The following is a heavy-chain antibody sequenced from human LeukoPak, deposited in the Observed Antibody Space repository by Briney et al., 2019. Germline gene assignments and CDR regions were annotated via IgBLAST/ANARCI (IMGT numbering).Heavy chain of an antibody. Sequence: SETLSLTSAVYAGSFSGYSWSCIRQPAGKGLEWIGEINHSGSTTYNTSLKSRVTISVDTSKNQFSLKLSSVTAADTAVYYCARGFYDSSGYYYDAFDIWGQGTMVTVSS. J-gene: IGHJ3*02. V-gene: IGHV4-34*01. CDR1: AGSFSGYS. D-gene: IGHD3-22*01. CDR3: ARGFYDSSGYYYDAFDI. CDR2: INHSGST.